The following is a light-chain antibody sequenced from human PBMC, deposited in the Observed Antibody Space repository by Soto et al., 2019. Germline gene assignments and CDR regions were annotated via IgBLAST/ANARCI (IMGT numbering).Light chain of an antibody. J-gene: IGKJ1*01. CDR3: QHYNSYST. CDR1: QSISSW. V-gene: IGKV1-5*01. CDR2: DAS. Sequence: DIQMTQSPSTLSASVGDRVTITCRASQSISSWLAWYQQKPGKAPKLLIYDASSLESGVPSRFSGSGSGTEFTLTISSLQHDDFATYYCQHYNSYSTFGQGTKV.